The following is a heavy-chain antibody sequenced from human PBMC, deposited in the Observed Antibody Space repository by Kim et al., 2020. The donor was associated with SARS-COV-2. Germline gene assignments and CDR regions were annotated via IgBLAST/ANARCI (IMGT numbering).Heavy chain of an antibody. J-gene: IGHJ4*02. Sequence: IYYADSVKGRFTISRDNAKNSLYLQMNSLRAEETAVYYCARDGAVAGLDYWGQGTLVTVSS. D-gene: IGHD6-19*01. CDR3: ARDGAVAGLDY. CDR2: I. V-gene: IGHV3-21*01.